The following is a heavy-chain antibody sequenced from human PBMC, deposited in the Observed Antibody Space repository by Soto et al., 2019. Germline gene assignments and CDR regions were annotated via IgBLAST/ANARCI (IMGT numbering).Heavy chain of an antibody. D-gene: IGHD1-26*01. V-gene: IGHV1-3*01. CDR2: INAGNGNT. J-gene: IGHJ2*01. CDR3: ARGGSIYWYFDL. CDR1: GYTFTSYA. Sequence: QVQLVQSGDEVKKPGASVKVSCKASGYTFTSYAMHWVRQAPGQRLEWMGWINAGNGNTKYSQKFQGRVTITRDTSASTAYMELSRLRSEDTAVYYCARGGSIYWYFDLWGRGTLVTVSS.